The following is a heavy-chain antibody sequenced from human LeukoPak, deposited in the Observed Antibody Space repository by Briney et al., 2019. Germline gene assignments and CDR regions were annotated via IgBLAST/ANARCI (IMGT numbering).Heavy chain of an antibody. D-gene: IGHD3-3*01. CDR3: ASGPPFLKYFEY. V-gene: IGHV3-23*01. Sequence: GGSLRLSCAASGFTFSRYSMNWVGQAPGKGLEWVSSISVGGEYIFYADSVKGRFTISRDNSKNALYLQMHSLRAEDTALYYCASGPPFLKYFEYWGQGTLVTVSS. CDR1: GFTFSRYS. CDR2: ISVGGEYI. J-gene: IGHJ4*02.